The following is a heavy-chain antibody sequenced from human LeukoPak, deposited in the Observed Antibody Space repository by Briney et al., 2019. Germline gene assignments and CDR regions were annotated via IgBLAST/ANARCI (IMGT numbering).Heavy chain of an antibody. CDR3: AKDPGSGYFDY. Sequence: PGGSLRLSCAASGFTFSSYGMHWVRQAPGKGLEWVAVIWYDGSNKYYADSVKGRFTISRDNSKNTLCLQMNSLRAEDTAVYYCAKDPGSGYFDYWGQGTLVTVSS. J-gene: IGHJ4*02. CDR2: IWYDGSNK. CDR1: GFTFSSYG. V-gene: IGHV3-33*06. D-gene: IGHD1-1*01.